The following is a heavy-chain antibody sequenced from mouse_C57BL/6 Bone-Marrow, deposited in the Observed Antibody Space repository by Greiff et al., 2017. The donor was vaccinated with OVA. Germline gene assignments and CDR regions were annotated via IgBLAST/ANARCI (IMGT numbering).Heavy chain of an antibody. J-gene: IGHJ3*01. CDR3: ARDWAWFAC. V-gene: IGHV1-81*01. Sequence: QVHVKQSGAELARPGASVKLSCKASGYTFTSYGISWVKQRTGQGLEWIGEIYPGSGNTYYNEKFKGKATLTADKSSSTAYMELRSLTSEDSAVYFCARDWAWFACWGRGTLVTVSA. D-gene: IGHD4-1*01. CDR1: GYTFTSYG. CDR2: IYPGSGNT.